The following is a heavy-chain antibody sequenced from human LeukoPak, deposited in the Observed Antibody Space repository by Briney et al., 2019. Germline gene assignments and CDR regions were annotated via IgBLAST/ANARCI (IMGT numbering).Heavy chain of an antibody. D-gene: IGHD1-26*01. CDR2: INPNSGDT. Sequence: GASVKVSCKASGYTFIGYYMHWVRQAPGQGLEWMGWINPNSGDTNYAQKFRGRVTMTRDTSISTAYMDLSRLTSDDTAIYYCARDWRGSYFPDFWGQGTLVTVSS. V-gene: IGHV1-2*02. CDR3: ARDWRGSYFPDF. J-gene: IGHJ4*02. CDR1: GYTFIGYY.